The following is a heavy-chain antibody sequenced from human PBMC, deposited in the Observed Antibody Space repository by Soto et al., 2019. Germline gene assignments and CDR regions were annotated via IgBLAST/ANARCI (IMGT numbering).Heavy chain of an antibody. CDR2: IYYSGST. V-gene: IGHV4-59*01. J-gene: IGHJ1*01. Sequence: SETLSLTCTVSGGSISSYYWSWIRQPPGKGLEWIGYIYYSGSTNYNPSLKSRVTISVDTSKNQFSLKLSSVTAADTAVYYCARGAYEVVAVAGTDYFQHWGQGTLVTVSS. D-gene: IGHD6-19*01. CDR1: GGSISSYY. CDR3: ARGAYEVVAVAGTDYFQH.